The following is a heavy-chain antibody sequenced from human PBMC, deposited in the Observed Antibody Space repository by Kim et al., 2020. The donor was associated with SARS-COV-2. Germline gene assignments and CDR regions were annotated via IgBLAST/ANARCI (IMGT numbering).Heavy chain of an antibody. V-gene: IGHV3-23*01. Sequence: GGSLRLSCAASGFTFSSYAMSWVRQAPGKGLEWVSAISGSGGSTYYADSVKGRFTISRDNSKNTLYLQMNSLRAEDTAVYYCANSIAAAGNYYYGMDVWGQGTTVTVSS. CDR3: ANSIAAAGNYYYGMDV. J-gene: IGHJ6*02. CDR2: ISGSGGST. D-gene: IGHD6-13*01. CDR1: GFTFSSYA.